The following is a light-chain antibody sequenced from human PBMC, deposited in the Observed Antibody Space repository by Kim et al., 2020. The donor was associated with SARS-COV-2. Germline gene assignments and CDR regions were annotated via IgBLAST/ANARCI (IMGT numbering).Light chain of an antibody. J-gene: IGLJ2*01. CDR1: SSNIGSNY. CDR2: RNN. V-gene: IGLV1-47*01. Sequence: PGRRVTISGSGSSSNIGSNYVYWYQQLPGTSPKLLIYRNNQRPSGVPDRFSGSKSGTSASLAISGLRSEDEADYYCAAWDDSLSVVFGGGTQLTVL. CDR3: AAWDDSLSVV.